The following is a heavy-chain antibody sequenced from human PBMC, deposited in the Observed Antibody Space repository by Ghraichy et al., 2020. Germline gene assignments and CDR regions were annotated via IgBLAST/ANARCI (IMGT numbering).Heavy chain of an antibody. CDR2: IWYDGSNK. V-gene: IGHV3-33*08. Sequence: GGSLRLSCAASGFTFSSYGMHWVRQAPGKGLEWVAVIWYDGSNKYYADSVKGRFTISRDNSKNTLYLQMNSLRAEDTAVYYCAREGDSYGTTGVFDYWGQGTLVTVSS. CDR1: GFTFSSYG. D-gene: IGHD5-18*01. CDR3: AREGDSYGTTGVFDY. J-gene: IGHJ4*02.